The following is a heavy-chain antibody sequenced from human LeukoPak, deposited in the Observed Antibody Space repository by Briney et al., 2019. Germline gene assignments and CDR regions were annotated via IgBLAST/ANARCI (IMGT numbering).Heavy chain of an antibody. CDR2: INHSGNT. CDR3: AREESSGALWVFDY. CDR1: GGSFSGYY. V-gene: IGHV4-34*01. D-gene: IGHD6-19*01. J-gene: IGHJ4*02. Sequence: SETLSLTRAVYGGSFSGYYWSWIRQPPGKGLEWIGEINHSGNTNYNPSLKSRLTISVDTSKNQFSLKLSSVTAADTAVYYCAREESSGALWVFDYWGQGTLVTVSS.